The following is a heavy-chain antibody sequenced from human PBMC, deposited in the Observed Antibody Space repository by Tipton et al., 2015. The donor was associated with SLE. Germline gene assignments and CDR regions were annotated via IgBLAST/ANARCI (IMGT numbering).Heavy chain of an antibody. J-gene: IGHJ5*02. Sequence: LRLSCAASGFTHSSYGMHWVRQDPGKGLERVAFIRSDEINKYYADSVKGRFTISRDNSKNTMYLQMNSLRAEETAVYYCAKEGDYGSGCSFGPWGPGTLVTVPS. CDR3: AKEGDYGSGCSFGP. CDR2: IRSDEINK. CDR1: GFTHSSYG. V-gene: IGHV3-30*02. D-gene: IGHD3-10*01.